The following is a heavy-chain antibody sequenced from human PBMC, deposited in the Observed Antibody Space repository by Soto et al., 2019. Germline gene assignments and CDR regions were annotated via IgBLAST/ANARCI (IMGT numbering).Heavy chain of an antibody. V-gene: IGHV5-51*01. CDR3: ARRDIVVVVAATGDAFDI. D-gene: IGHD2-15*01. J-gene: IGHJ3*02. CDR2: IYPGDSDT. Sequence: PGESLKISCKGSGYSFTSYWIGWVRQMPGKGLEWMGIIYPGDSDTRYSPSFQGQVTISADKSISTAYLQWSSLKASDTAMYYCARRDIVVVVAATGDAFDIWGQGTMVTVSS. CDR1: GYSFTSYW.